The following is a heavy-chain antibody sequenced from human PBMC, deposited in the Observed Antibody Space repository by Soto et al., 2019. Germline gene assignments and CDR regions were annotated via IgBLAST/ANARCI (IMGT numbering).Heavy chain of an antibody. V-gene: IGHV3-53*01. J-gene: IGHJ4*02. D-gene: IGHD4-17*01. CDR2: IYSGGST. CDR1: GFTVSSNY. CDR3: ARAHYGYGDYEPYFDY. Sequence: QAGGSLRLSCAASGFTVSSNYMSWVRQAPGKGLEWVSVIYSGGSTYYADSVKGRFTISRDNSKNTLYLQMNSLRAEDTAVYYCARAHYGYGDYEPYFDYWGQGTLVTVSS.